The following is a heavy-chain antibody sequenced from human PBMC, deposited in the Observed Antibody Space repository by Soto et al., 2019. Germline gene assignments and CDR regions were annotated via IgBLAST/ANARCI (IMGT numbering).Heavy chain of an antibody. CDR2: TSYDGSIN. V-gene: IGHV3-30*04. D-gene: IGHD4-17*01. CDR3: VRRSTVSYYAVAV. Sequence: PGGSLRLSGAVSGFSFGSYEIHWVRQAPCKGLEWVTFTSYDGSINYYADSVKGRSTMSRDNSKNLLYLQMNSLRTEDTAVYYCVRRSTVSYYAVAVWGQGTTVTVSS. J-gene: IGHJ6*02. CDR1: GFSFGSYE.